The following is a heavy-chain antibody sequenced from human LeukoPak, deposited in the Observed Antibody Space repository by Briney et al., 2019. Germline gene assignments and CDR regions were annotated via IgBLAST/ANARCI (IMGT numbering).Heavy chain of an antibody. CDR2: ISGDGGST. D-gene: IGHD5-12*01. V-gene: IGHV3-43*02. J-gene: IGHJ4*02. Sequence: GGSLRLSCAASGFTFDDYAMHWVRQAPGKGLEWVSLISGDGGSTYYADSVKGRFTISRDNSKNSLYLQMNSLRTEGTALYYCAKDNRLSGYDYWGQGTLVTVSS. CDR3: AKDNRLSGYDY. CDR1: GFTFDDYA.